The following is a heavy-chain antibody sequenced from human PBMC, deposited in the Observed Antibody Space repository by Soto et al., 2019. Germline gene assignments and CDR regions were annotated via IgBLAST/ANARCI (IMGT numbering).Heavy chain of an antibody. CDR1: GFTFSSYA. J-gene: IGHJ4*02. Sequence: GGSLILSCAASGFTFSSYAMRWVRQAPGKGLEWVSAISGSGGSTYYADSVKGRFTISRDNSMNTLYLQMNTLRAEDTAIYYCAKVSSSWYAGFFDLWGQGTLVTVSS. CDR3: AKVSSSWYAGFFDL. D-gene: IGHD6-13*01. CDR2: ISGSGGST. V-gene: IGHV3-23*01.